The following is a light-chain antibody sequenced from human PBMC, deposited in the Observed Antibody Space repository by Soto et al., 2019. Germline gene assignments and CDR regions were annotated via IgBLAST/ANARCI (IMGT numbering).Light chain of an antibody. CDR3: QTWDAGILV. CDR1: SGHNNYA. Sequence: QAVVTQSPSASASLGASVKLTCTLSSGHNNYAIAWHQQQPEKGPRYLMRLNSDGSHNKGDGIPDRFSGSSSGAERYLIISSLHSEDEADYYCQTWDAGILVFGTGTKLTVL. V-gene: IGLV4-69*02. CDR2: LNSDGSH. J-gene: IGLJ1*01.